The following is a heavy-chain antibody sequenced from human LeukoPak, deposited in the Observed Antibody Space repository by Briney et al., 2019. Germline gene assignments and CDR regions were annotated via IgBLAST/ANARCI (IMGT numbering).Heavy chain of an antibody. V-gene: IGHV3-23*01. CDR2: ISGSGGST. Sequence: GGSLRLSCAASGFTFSSYAMSWVRQAPGKGLEWVSAISGSGGSTYYADSVKGRFTISRDNSKNTPYLQMNSLGAEDTAVYYCAKGLLWFREFDYWGQGTLVTVSS. D-gene: IGHD3-10*01. CDR1: GFTFSSYA. J-gene: IGHJ4*02. CDR3: AKGLLWFREFDY.